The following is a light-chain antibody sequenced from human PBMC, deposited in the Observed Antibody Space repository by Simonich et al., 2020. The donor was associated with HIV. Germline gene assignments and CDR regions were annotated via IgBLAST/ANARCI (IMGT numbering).Light chain of an antibody. CDR3: QSADSSGTYVV. CDR1: TLPKQY. V-gene: IGLV3-25*03. J-gene: IGLJ2*01. Sequence: SYELTQPPSVSVSPGQTARITCSGDTLPKQYAYWYQQKPGQAPVLVISKDSERPSGVPERVSGSSSGTTVTLTISGVQAEDEADYYCQSADSSGTYVVFAGGTKLTVL. CDR2: KDS.